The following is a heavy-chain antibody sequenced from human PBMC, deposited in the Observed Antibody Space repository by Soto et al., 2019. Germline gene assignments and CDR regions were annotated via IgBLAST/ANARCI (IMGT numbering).Heavy chain of an antibody. CDR1: GGSIRHYY. CDR3: ARDRSTYGGGGTGEVKENWFDP. J-gene: IGHJ5*02. V-gene: IGHV4-59*01. D-gene: IGHD2-8*01. Sequence: SETLSLTCSVSGGSIRHYYWSWIRQSPGKGLEWIGYAYYSGSTDYNPSLKSRVTMSVDTSKNQVSLKLNSVTTADTAVYYCARDRSTYGGGGTGEVKENWFDPWGPGTLVTVSS. CDR2: AYYSGST.